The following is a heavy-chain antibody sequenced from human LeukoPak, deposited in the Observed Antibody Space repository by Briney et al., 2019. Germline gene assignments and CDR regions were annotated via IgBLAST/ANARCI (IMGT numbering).Heavy chain of an antibody. J-gene: IGHJ4*02. CDR3: ARGRPNYCDSSGYYGY. D-gene: IGHD3-22*01. V-gene: IGHV4-34*01. CDR1: GGSFSGYH. CDR2: INHSGST. Sequence: SETLSLNCAVYGGSFSGYHWRWLRQPPGKGLEWIGEINHSGSTNSNPSLKSRVTISVDTSKNQFSLKLSSVTAADTAVYYCARGRPNYCDSSGYYGYWGQGTLVTVSS.